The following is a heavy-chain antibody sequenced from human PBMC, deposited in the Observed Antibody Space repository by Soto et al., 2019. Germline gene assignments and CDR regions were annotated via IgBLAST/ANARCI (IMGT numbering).Heavy chain of an antibody. CDR3: ARDLEEYSSGWTGY. J-gene: IGHJ4*02. D-gene: IGHD6-19*01. CDR1: GYTFTSYG. Sequence: ASVKVSCKASGYTFTSYGISWVRQAPGQGLEWMGWISAYNGNTNYAQKLQGRVTMTTDTSTSTAYMELRSLRSDDTAVYYCARDLEEYSSGWTGYWGQGTLVTVYS. CDR2: ISAYNGNT. V-gene: IGHV1-18*01.